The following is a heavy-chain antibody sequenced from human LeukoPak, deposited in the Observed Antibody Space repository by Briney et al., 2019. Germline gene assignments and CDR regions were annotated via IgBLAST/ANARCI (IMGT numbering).Heavy chain of an antibody. CDR3: ASGGDSLPFDY. V-gene: IGHV4-59*08. D-gene: IGHD2-21*02. Sequence: SETLSLTCIVSGGSISSYYWSWIRQPPGKGLEWIGYICYSGSTNYNPSLKSRVTISVDTSKNQFSLKLSSVTAADTAVYYCASGGDSLPFDYWGQGTLVTVSS. CDR2: ICYSGST. J-gene: IGHJ4*02. CDR1: GGSISSYY.